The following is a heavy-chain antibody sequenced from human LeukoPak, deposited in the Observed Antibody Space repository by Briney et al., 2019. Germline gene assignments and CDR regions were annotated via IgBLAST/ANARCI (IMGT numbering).Heavy chain of an antibody. J-gene: IGHJ4*02. V-gene: IGHV3-74*01. Sequence: GGSLRLSCIASGFTFSSYLMHWVRQAPGKGLVWVSRINSDGSSTTYADSVRGRFTISRDNAKSRLYLQMNSLRAEDMAVYYCTRDLGIAVADVFDYWGQGTLVTVSS. CDR3: TRDLGIAVADVFDY. CDR1: GFTFSSYL. D-gene: IGHD6-19*01. CDR2: INSDGSST.